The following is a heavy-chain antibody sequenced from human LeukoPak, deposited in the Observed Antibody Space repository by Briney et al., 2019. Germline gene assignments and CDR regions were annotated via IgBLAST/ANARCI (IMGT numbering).Heavy chain of an antibody. CDR1: GGSISSSNW. J-gene: IGHJ3*02. V-gene: IGHV4-4*02. D-gene: IGHD3-22*01. Sequence: SETLSLTCAVSGGSISSSNWWSWVRQPPGKGLEWIGEIYHSGSTNYNPSLKSRVTISVDKSKNQFSLKLNSVTAADTAVYYCARGDYYYDSSGYWGSHDAFDIWGQGTMVTVSS. CDR3: ARGDYYYDSSGYWGSHDAFDI. CDR2: IYHSGST.